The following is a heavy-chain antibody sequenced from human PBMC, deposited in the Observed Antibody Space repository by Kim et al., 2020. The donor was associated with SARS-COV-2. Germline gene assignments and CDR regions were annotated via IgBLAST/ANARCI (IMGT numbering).Heavy chain of an antibody. V-gene: IGHV1-18*01. Sequence: ASVKVSCKASGYTFTKYGLSWVRQAPGQGLEWMGWISAYNGHTNYAQKLQDRVTMTTDTSTSTAYMELTSLRSDDTAVYYCARGIDYSPFFDYWGQGTLVTVSS. CDR3: ARGIDYSPFFDY. CDR1: GYTFTKYG. J-gene: IGHJ4*02. CDR2: ISAYNGHT. D-gene: IGHD2-15*01.